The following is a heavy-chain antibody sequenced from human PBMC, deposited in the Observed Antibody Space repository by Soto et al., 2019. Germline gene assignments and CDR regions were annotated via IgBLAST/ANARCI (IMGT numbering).Heavy chain of an antibody. CDR3: ARASTYYYDSSGYY. CDR2: IYYSGST. Sequence: SETLSLTCTVSGGSVSSGSYYCSWIRQPPGKGLEWIGYIYYSGSTNYNPSLKSRVTISVDTSKNQFSLKLSSVTAADTAVYYCARASTYYYDSSGYYWGQGTLVTVSS. D-gene: IGHD3-22*01. J-gene: IGHJ4*02. CDR1: GGSVSSGSYY. V-gene: IGHV4-61*01.